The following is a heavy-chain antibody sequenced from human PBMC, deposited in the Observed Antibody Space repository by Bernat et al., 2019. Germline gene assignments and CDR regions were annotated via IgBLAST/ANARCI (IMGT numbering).Heavy chain of an antibody. J-gene: IGHJ6*02. D-gene: IGHD2-8*02. CDR1: GGSINSGGYY. V-gene: IGHV4-31*03. CDR2: IYYSGSA. CDR3: VRDSLVGRAYRPSGFHYYYGIDV. Sequence: QVQLQESGPGLVRPSQTLSLTCTVSGGSINSGGYYLSWIRQLPGKGLEWIGYIYYSGSAYYNPSLKRRVTISLDTSKNHFSLRLSSLTAADTAVYYCVRDSLVGRAYRPSGFHYYYGIDVWGQGTTVTISS.